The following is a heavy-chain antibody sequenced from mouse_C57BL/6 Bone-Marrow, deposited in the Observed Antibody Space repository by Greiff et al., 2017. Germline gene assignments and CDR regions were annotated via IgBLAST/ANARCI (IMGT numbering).Heavy chain of an antibody. D-gene: IGHD2-3*01. Sequence: QVQLKESGPELVKPGASVKISCKASGYTFTDYYINWVKQRPGQGLEWIGWIFPGSGSTYYNEKFKGKATLTVDKSSSTAYMLLSSLTSEDSAVYFCARKAYSFHDGYPYYFDYWGQGTTLTVSS. CDR2: IFPGSGST. CDR3: ARKAYSFHDGYPYYFDY. V-gene: IGHV1-75*01. CDR1: GYTFTDYY. J-gene: IGHJ2*01.